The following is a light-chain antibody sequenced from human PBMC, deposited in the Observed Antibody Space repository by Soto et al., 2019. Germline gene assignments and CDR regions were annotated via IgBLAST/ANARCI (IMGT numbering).Light chain of an antibody. J-gene: IGKJ1*01. V-gene: IGKV1-5*01. CDR2: GAS. CDR1: QTISSW. Sequence: DIQMNQTPSTLSGSVEDRVTITGRASQTISSWLAWYQQKPGKAPKLLIHGASTRATGIPARFSGSGSGTEFTLTISSLQSEDFAVYYCQQYNNWPPWTFGQGTKVDIK. CDR3: QQYNNWPPWT.